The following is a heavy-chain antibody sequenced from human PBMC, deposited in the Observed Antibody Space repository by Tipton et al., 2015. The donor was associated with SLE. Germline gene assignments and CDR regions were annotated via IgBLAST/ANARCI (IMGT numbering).Heavy chain of an antibody. CDR2: IYPGDSDT. CDR3: ARHSKGPLHGDYGYYYGMDV. CDR1: GYSFTSYW. D-gene: IGHD4-17*01. V-gene: IGHV5-51*01. Sequence: VQLVQSGAEVKKPGESLRISCKGSGYSFTSYWIGWVRQMPGKGLEWMGIIYPGDSDTRYSPSFQGHVAISADKSISTAYLQWSSLKASDTAMYYCARHSKGPLHGDYGYYYGMDVWGQGTTVTVSS. J-gene: IGHJ6*02.